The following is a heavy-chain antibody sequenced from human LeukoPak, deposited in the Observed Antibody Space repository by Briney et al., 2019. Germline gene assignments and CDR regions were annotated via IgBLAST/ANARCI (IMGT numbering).Heavy chain of an antibody. CDR2: IYTSGST. Sequence: SETLSLTRTVSGGSLSSYYWSWIRQPAGKGLEWIGRIYTSGSTNYNPSLKSRVTMSVDTSKNQFSLKLSSVTAADTAVYYCAREAPVGYYDSSGYPPPFDYWGQGTLVTVSS. J-gene: IGHJ4*02. CDR3: AREAPVGYYDSSGYPPPFDY. D-gene: IGHD3-22*01. V-gene: IGHV4-4*07. CDR1: GGSLSSYY.